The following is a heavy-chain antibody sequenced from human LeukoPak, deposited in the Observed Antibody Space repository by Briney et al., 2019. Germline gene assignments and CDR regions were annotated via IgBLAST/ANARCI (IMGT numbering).Heavy chain of an antibody. CDR3: ARDGSRGDFDY. CDR2: IIPTFGTA. D-gene: IGHD3-10*01. J-gene: IGHJ4*02. CDR1: GGTFSSYA. V-gene: IGHV1-69*05. Sequence: SVKVSCKASGGTFSSYAISWVRQAPGQGLEWMGRIIPTFGTANYAQKFQGRVTITTDESTSTAYMELSSLRSEDTAVYYCARDGSRGDFDYWGQGTLVTVSS.